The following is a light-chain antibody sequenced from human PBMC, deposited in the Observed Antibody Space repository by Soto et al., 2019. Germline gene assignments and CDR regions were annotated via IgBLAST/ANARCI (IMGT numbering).Light chain of an antibody. Sequence: QSVLTQSPSASGTPGQRVTISCSGSSSNIGSNTVNWYQQLPGTAPKLLIYSNDQRPSGVPDRFSGSKSGTSASLAISGLQSEDEAHYFCAAWDDSLNGVVVFGGGTQLTVL. CDR2: SND. CDR3: AAWDDSLNGVVV. J-gene: IGLJ2*01. CDR1: SSNIGSNT. V-gene: IGLV1-44*01.